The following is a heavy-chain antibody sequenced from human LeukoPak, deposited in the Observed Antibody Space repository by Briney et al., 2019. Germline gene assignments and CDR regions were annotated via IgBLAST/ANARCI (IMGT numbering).Heavy chain of an antibody. CDR2: IIPIFGTA. CDR1: GGTFSSYA. CDR3: ASPNVVELHYYYYGMDV. J-gene: IGHJ6*02. V-gene: IGHV1-69*13. D-gene: IGHD1-7*01. Sequence: SVKVSCKASGGTFSSYAINWVRQAPGQGLEWMGGIIPIFGTANYAQKFQGRVTITADESTSTAYMELSSLRSEDTAVYYCASPNVVELHYYYYGMDVWGQGTTVTVSS.